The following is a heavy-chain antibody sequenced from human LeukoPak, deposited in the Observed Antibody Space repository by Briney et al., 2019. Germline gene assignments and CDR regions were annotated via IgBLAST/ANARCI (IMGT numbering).Heavy chain of an antibody. D-gene: IGHD1-26*01. CDR3: ARRVGATHYYYYYMDV. CDR2: MNPNSGNT. Sequence: ASVKVSCNASGYTFTSYDINWVRQATGQGLEWMGWMNPNSGNTGYAQKFQGRVTMTRNTSISTAYMELSSLRSEDTAVYYCARRVGATHYYYYYMDVWGKGTTVTVSS. J-gene: IGHJ6*03. CDR1: GYTFTSYD. V-gene: IGHV1-8*01.